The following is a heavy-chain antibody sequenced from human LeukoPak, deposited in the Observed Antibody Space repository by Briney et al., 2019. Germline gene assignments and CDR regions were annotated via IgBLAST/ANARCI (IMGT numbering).Heavy chain of an antibody. CDR2: IIPIFGTA. D-gene: IGHD4-17*01. CDR1: GGTFISYA. CDR3: ARVASHGDYDYFDY. Sequence: SVKVSCKASGGTFISYAISWVRQAPGQGLEWMGRIIPIFGTANYAQKFQGRVTITTDESTSTAYMELSSLRSEDTAVYYCARVASHGDYDYFDYWGQGTLVTVSS. V-gene: IGHV1-69*05. J-gene: IGHJ4*02.